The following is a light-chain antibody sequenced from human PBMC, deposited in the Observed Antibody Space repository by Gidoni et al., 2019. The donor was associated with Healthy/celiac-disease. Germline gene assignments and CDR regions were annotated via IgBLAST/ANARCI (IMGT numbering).Light chain of an antibody. V-gene: IGKV1-33*01. Sequence: DIQMTQSPSSLSASVGDRVTITCQASQDISNYLNWYQQKPGKAPKLPIYDASNLETGVPSRFSGSGSGTDFTFTISSLQPEDIATYYCQQYDNPRLSFGGGTKVEIK. J-gene: IGKJ4*01. CDR3: QQYDNPRLS. CDR1: QDISNY. CDR2: DAS.